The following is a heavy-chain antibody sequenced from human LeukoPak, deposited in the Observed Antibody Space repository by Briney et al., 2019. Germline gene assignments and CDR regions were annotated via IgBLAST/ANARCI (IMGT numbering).Heavy chain of an antibody. CDR1: GGTFSSYA. CDR2: INTNTGNP. CDR3: ARADVEQWLGDGAFDI. V-gene: IGHV7-4-1*02. Sequence: AASVKVSCKASGGTFSSYAISWVRQAPGQGLEWMGWINTNTGNPTYAQGFTGRFVFSLDTSVSTAYLQISSLKADDTAVYYCARADVEQWLGDGAFDIWGQGTMVTVSS. J-gene: IGHJ3*02. D-gene: IGHD6-19*01.